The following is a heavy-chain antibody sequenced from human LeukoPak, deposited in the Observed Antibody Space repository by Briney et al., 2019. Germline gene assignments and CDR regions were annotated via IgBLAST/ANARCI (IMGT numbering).Heavy chain of an antibody. CDR2: ISSSSSYI. CDR1: GFTFSSYS. D-gene: IGHD6-13*01. V-gene: IGHV3-21*01. J-gene: IGHJ4*02. CDR3: ARDEDEQQGSFDY. Sequence: GGSLRLSCAASGFTFSSYSMNWVRQAPGKGLEWVSSISSSSSYIYYADSVKGRFTISRDNAKNSLYLQMNSLRAEDTAVYYCARDEDEQQGSFDYWGQGTLVTVSS.